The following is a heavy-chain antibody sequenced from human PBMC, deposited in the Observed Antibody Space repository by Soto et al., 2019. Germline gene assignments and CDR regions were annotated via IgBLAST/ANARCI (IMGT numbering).Heavy chain of an antibody. V-gene: IGHV3-74*01. CDR2: VTGDGTTT. CDR3: AREDSIIIPAVSDF. CDR1: GLTFSNFW. D-gene: IGHD2-2*01. J-gene: IGHJ4*02. Sequence: GGSLRLSCAVSGLTFSNFWMHWVRQAPGKGLVWVSRVTGDGTTTDYADSVKGRFTISRDNAKNTVFLQMNSLRAEDTAVHYCAREDSIIIPAVSDFWGQGTPVTVSS.